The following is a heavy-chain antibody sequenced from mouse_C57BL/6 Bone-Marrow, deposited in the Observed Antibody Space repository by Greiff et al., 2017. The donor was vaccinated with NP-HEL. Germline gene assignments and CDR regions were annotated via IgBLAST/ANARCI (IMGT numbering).Heavy chain of an antibody. V-gene: IGHV1-77*01. CDR3: ARATMVTTRKRRVLFDY. D-gene: IGHD2-1*01. Sequence: QVQLQQSGAELVKPGASVKISCKASGYTFTDYYINWVKQRPGQGLEWIGKIGPGSGSTYYNEKFKGKATLTADKSSSTAYMQLSSLTSEDSAVYFCARATMVTTRKRRVLFDYWGQGITLTVSS. CDR1: GYTFTDYY. J-gene: IGHJ2*01. CDR2: IGPGSGST.